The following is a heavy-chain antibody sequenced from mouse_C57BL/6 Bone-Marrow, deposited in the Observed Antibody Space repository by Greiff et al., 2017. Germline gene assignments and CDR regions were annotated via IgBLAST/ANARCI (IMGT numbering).Heavy chain of an antibody. CDR1: GYAFSSSW. CDR2: IYPGDGDT. J-gene: IGHJ1*03. D-gene: IGHD2-3*01. Sequence: VKLMESGPELVKPGASVKISCKASGYAFSSSWMNWVKQRPGKGLEWIGRIYPGDGDTNYNGKFKGKATLTADKSSSTAYMQLSSLTSEDSAVYFCARSWLLRGWYFDVWGTGTTVTVSS. V-gene: IGHV1-82*01. CDR3: ARSWLLRGWYFDV.